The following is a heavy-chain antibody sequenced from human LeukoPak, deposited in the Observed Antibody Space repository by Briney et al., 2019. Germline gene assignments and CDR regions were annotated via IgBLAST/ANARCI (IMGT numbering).Heavy chain of an antibody. V-gene: IGHV3-23*01. D-gene: IGHD3-22*01. CDR3: AKGGSYYYDMSGYFFDP. CDR1: GVTLSSYA. J-gene: IGHJ5*02. CDR2: ISGSGGGT. Sequence: PGGSLRLSCAASGVTLSSYAMSWVRQAPRKGQEWVSHISGSGGGTYYADSGKGRFTISRDKSNSTRYLQKHSLRAQDTTVYYCAKGGSYYYDMSGYFFDPWGQGTLVTVSS.